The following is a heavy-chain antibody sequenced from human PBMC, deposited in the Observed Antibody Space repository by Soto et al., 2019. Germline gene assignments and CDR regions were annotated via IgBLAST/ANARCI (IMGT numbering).Heavy chain of an antibody. J-gene: IGHJ3*02. CDR3: ARGGSSDWQVALDI. CDR1: AGSFSHYY. CDR2: IKHGGSS. D-gene: IGHD6-19*01. Sequence: QVQQQPWGAGLLKPSEPLSLTCTVYAGSFSHYYWNWIRQSPGKGREWIGKIKHGGSSSYNPSLRSRVSISVDMSKIQFSLTLSSVTAADTAVYYCARGGSSDWQVALDIWGQGTMVPVSS. V-gene: IGHV4-34*01.